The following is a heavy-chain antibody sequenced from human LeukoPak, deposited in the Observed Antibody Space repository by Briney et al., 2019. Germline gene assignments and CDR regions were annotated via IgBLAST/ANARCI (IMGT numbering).Heavy chain of an antibody. D-gene: IGHD5-18*01. V-gene: IGHV3-30*02. CDR2: IRYDGSNK. Sequence: GGSLRLSCAASGFTFSSYGMHWVRQAPGKGLEWVAFIRYDGSNKYYADSVKGRFTTSRDNSKNTLYLQMNSLRAEDTAVYYCARDPGSYGLYYYYYYGMDVWGQGTTVTVSS. J-gene: IGHJ6*02. CDR3: ARDPGSYGLYYYYYYGMDV. CDR1: GFTFSSYG.